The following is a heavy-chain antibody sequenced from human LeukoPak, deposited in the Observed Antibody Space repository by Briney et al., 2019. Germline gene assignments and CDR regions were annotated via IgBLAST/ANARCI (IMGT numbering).Heavy chain of an antibody. V-gene: IGHV4-59*01. CDR3: ARHKSSSTNWFDP. J-gene: IGHJ5*02. D-gene: IGHD6-13*01. Sequence: PSETLSLTCTVSGGSISSYYWSWIRQPPGKGLEWIGYIYYSGSTNYNPSLKSRFTISVDTSKNEFSLKLSSVTAADTAVYYCARHKSSSTNWFDPWGQGTLVTVSS. CDR1: GGSISSYY. CDR2: IYYSGST.